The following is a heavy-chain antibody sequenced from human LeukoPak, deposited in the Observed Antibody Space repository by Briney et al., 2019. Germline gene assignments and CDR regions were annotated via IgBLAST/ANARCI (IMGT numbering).Heavy chain of an antibody. CDR1: GFTFSNAW. V-gene: IGHV3-74*01. J-gene: IGHJ5*02. CDR2: INSDGSST. CDR3: TAEFDP. Sequence: TGGSLRLSCAASGFTFSNAWMSWVRQAPGKGLVWVSRINSDGSSTSYADSVKGRFSISRDNAKNTLYLQMNSLRAEDTAVYYCTAEFDPWGQGTLVTVSS.